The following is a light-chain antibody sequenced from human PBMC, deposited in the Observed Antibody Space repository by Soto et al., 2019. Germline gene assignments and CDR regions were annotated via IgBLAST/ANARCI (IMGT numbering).Light chain of an antibody. CDR2: SNN. J-gene: IGLJ2*01. V-gene: IGLV1-44*01. CDR3: AAWDDSLVSVV. Sequence: QSVLTQPPSASGTPGQRVTMSCSGSTSKIGSNTIFWYQQLPGTAPKLLIYSNNQRSSGVPDRFSGSKSGSSASLAISGLQSVDEATYYCAAWDDSLVSVVFGGGTKLTVL. CDR1: TSKIGSNT.